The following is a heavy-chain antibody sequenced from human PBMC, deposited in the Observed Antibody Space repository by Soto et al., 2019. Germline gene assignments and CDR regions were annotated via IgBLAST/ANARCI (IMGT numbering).Heavy chain of an antibody. J-gene: IGHJ6*02. CDR2: TSSRSDI. D-gene: IGHD2-2*02. Sequence: GGSLRLSCVGSGFTFSTYSINWVRQAPGKGLEWVSSTSSRSDIYYADSVKGRFTISRDNAKNSVSLQMNSLRAEDTAVYYCAREYTAWPLAYGLDVWGQGTTVTVSS. CDR3: AREYTAWPLAYGLDV. V-gene: IGHV3-21*01. CDR1: GFTFSTYS.